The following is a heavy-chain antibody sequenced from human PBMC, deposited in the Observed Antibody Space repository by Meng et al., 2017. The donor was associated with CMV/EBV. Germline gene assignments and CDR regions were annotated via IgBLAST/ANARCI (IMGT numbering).Heavy chain of an antibody. CDR3: PRVGIGATWYFNY. V-gene: IGHV1-18*01. D-gene: IGHD6-13*01. CDR2: ISAYNVNT. J-gene: IGHJ4*02. Sequence: VQQGHVVTEVHEPVSALKSGCNASCYTCTSYGNSWMRQAPGQRLGWMGEISAYNVNTNKAQKLNARDTITTDTPTSTAYLQRRSLRSDETAEYYWPRVGIGATWYFNYWGQGTLVTVSS. CDR1: CYTCTSYG.